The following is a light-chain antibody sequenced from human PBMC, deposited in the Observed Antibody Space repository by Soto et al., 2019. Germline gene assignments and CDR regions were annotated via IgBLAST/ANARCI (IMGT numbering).Light chain of an antibody. V-gene: IGKV1-33*01. CDR3: QQYSHLIT. Sequence: IQMTQSPSSLSASVGDSLTLTCQASQDISNYLNWYQKKLGKAPKLRIYDASNLETGVPSRLSGSGSGTDFTFTISSMQPEDIATYYCQQYSHLITFGQGTRLEIK. CDR2: DAS. CDR1: QDISNY. J-gene: IGKJ5*01.